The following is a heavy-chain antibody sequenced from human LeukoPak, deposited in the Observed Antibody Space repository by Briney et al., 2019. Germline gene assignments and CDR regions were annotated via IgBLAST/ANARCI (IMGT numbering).Heavy chain of an antibody. V-gene: IGHV4-34*01. CDR1: GGSFSGYY. CDR3: ARRSDYGDYLNWFDP. CDR2: INHSGST. Sequence: SETLSLTCAVYGGSFSGYYYNWIRQPPGKGLEWIGEINHSGSTNYNPSLKSRVTISLDTSKNQFSLKPSSVTAADTAVYYCARRSDYGDYLNWFDPWGQGTLVTVSS. D-gene: IGHD4-17*01. J-gene: IGHJ5*02.